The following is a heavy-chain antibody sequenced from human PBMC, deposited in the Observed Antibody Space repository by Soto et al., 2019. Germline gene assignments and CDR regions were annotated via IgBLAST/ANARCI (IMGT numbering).Heavy chain of an antibody. CDR1: GYSISSGYY. Sequence: SETLSLTCAVSGYSISSGYYWGWIRQPPVKGLEWIGSIYHSGSTYYNPSLKSRVTISVDTSKNQFSLKLSSVTAADTAVYYCARSGSYYYFDYWGQGTLVTVSS. J-gene: IGHJ4*02. V-gene: IGHV4-38-2*01. D-gene: IGHD1-26*01. CDR2: IYHSGST. CDR3: ARSGSYYYFDY.